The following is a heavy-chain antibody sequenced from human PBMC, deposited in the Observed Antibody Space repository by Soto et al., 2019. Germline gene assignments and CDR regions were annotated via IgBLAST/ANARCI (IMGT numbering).Heavy chain of an antibody. Sequence: GEPLKISCKTSGFSFTNYWISWVRHVPGKGLEWMGNIDPVDSYVNYSPSFQGHVTFSVDTSISTAFLHWSSLQASDSATYFCARIESIARNWFDPWGQGTLVTVSS. CDR3: ARIESIARNWFDP. V-gene: IGHV5-10-1*01. J-gene: IGHJ5*02. D-gene: IGHD6-13*01. CDR1: GFSFTNYW. CDR2: IDPVDSYV.